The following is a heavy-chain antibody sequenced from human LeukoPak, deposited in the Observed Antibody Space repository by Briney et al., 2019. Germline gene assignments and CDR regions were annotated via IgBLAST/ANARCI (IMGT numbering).Heavy chain of an antibody. J-gene: IGHJ6*02. D-gene: IGHD6-13*01. Sequence: GGSLRLSCAASGFTFSSYGMHWVRQAPGKGLECLVVIWYDGSNKYYADSVKGRFTISRDNSKNTLYLQMNSLRAEDTAVYYCARDLGYSAAADPTDYYGMDVWGQGTTVTVSS. V-gene: IGHV3-33*01. CDR2: IWYDGSNK. CDR3: ARDLGYSAAADPTDYYGMDV. CDR1: GFTFSSYG.